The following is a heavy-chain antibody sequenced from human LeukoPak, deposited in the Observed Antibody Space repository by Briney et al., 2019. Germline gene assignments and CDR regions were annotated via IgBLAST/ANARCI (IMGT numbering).Heavy chain of an antibody. D-gene: IGHD3-22*01. CDR3: ARDGYYYDSSGYSVY. Sequence: GGSLRLSCAASGFTFSSYSMNWVRQAPGKGLEWVAVISYDGSNKYYADSVKGRFTISRDNSKNTLYLQMNSLRAEDTAVYYCARDGYYYDSSGYSVYWGQGTLVTVSS. V-gene: IGHV3-30*03. J-gene: IGHJ4*02. CDR2: ISYDGSNK. CDR1: GFTFSSYS.